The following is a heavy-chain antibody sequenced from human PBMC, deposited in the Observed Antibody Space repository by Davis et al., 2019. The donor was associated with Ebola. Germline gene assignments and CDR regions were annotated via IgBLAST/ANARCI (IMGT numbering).Heavy chain of an antibody. V-gene: IGHV3-73*01. Sequence: GGSLRPSCAASGFTFSGSAMHWVRQASGKGLEWVGPIRSKANSYATAYAASVKGRFTISRDDSKNTAYLQMNSLKTEDPAVYYCTTGGSGWSDYWGQGTLVTVSS. CDR2: IRSKANSYAT. CDR1: GFTFSGSA. CDR3: TTGGSGWSDY. J-gene: IGHJ4*02. D-gene: IGHD6-19*01.